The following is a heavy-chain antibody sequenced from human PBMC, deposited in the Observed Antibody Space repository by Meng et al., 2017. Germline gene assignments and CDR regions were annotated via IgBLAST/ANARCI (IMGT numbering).Heavy chain of an antibody. J-gene: IGHJ4*02. V-gene: IGHV1-18*01. Sequence: VQLVQAGAEVKKPGASVKFSCNSSGYTLTSFGISGVRRAPRQGREWMGWISAYNGNTNYAQKLQGRVTMTTDTSTNTAYMELRSLRSDDTAVYYCARGGIAVAIDYWGQGTLVTVSS. CDR3: ARGGIAVAIDY. CDR2: ISAYNGNT. D-gene: IGHD6-19*01. CDR1: GYTLTSFG.